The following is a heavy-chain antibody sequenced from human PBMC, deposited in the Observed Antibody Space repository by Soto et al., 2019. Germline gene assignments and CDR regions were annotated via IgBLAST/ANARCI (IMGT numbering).Heavy chain of an antibody. J-gene: IGHJ4*02. V-gene: IGHV4-34*01. Sequence: PSETLSLTCAVYGGSFSGYYWSWIRQPPGKGLEWIGEINHSGSTNYNPSLKSRVTISVDTSKNQFSLKLSSVTAADTAVYYCAAQPNRGSDYLGQGTLVTVSS. CDR1: GGSFSGYY. CDR3: AAQPNRGSDY. CDR2: INHSGST. D-gene: IGHD2-15*01.